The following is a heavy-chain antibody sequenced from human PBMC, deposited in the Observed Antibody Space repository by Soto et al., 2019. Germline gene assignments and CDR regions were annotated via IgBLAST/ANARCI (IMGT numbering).Heavy chain of an antibody. CDR2: IKSDGSDT. V-gene: IGHV3-74*01. D-gene: IGHD4-17*01. Sequence: EVQLVESGGGLVQPGGSLRLSCAASGFTFSSYWMHWVRQAPGKGLVWVSRIKSDGSDTSYADCVKGRFTISRDNAKNTLYLQMSSLRAEDTAVYYCVRVAYGDLGGWGQGTLVTVSS. J-gene: IGHJ4*02. CDR3: VRVAYGDLGG. CDR1: GFTFSSYW.